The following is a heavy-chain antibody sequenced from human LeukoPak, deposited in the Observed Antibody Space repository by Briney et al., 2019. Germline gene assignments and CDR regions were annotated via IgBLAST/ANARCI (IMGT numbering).Heavy chain of an antibody. J-gene: IGHJ4*02. Sequence: ASVRASSRALGYTFTAYNMTWVGQPPGQGLEWMGWITPKSGGTNYAQKFQGRVTMTRDTSISTAYMELSRLRSDDTAVYYCARSLAPNDYVWGSYRYDYWGQGTLVTVSS. CDR1: GYTFTAYN. CDR3: ARSLAPNDYVWGSYRYDY. D-gene: IGHD3-16*02. V-gene: IGHV1-2*02. CDR2: ITPKSGGT.